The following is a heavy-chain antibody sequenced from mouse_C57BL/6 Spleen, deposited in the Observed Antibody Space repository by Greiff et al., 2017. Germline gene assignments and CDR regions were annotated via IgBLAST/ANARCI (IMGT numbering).Heavy chain of an antibody. CDR2: ISYSGST. Sequence: EVKLVESGPGMVKPSQSLSLTCTVTGYSITSGYDWHWIRHFPGNKLEWMGYISYSGSTNYNPSLKSRISITHDTSKNHFFLKLNSVTTEDTATYYCARGLAPYWYFDVWGTGTTVTVSS. D-gene: IGHD4-1*01. CDR1: GYSITSGYD. J-gene: IGHJ1*03. V-gene: IGHV3-1*01. CDR3: ARGLAPYWYFDV.